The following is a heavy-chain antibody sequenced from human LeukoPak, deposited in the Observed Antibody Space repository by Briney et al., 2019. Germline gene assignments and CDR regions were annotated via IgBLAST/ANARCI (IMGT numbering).Heavy chain of an antibody. J-gene: IGHJ5*02. V-gene: IGHV1-2*02. CDR1: GYTFTGYY. CDR3: ARGSTVTTFSEIYLDL. D-gene: IGHD4-17*01. CDR2: INPNSGGT. Sequence: ASVKVSCKAFGYTFTGYYIHWVRQAPGQGLEWMGWINPNSGGTKYEQKFQGRVTMTGDTSISTVYMELSSLRSDDTAVYFCARGSTVTTFSEIYLDLWGQGTLVTVSS.